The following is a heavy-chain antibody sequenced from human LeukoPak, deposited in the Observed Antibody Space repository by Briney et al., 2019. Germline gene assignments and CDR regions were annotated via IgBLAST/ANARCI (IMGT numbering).Heavy chain of an antibody. Sequence: SETLSLTCTVSGGSISSYYWSWIRQPPGKGLEWIGYIYYSGSTNYNPSLKSRVTISVDTSKNQFSLKLSSVTAADTAVYYCASQDESTVEGPFQHWGQGTLVTVSS. CDR2: IYYSGST. CDR1: GGSISSYY. J-gene: IGHJ1*01. D-gene: IGHD4-23*01. V-gene: IGHV4-59*08. CDR3: ASQDESTVEGPFQH.